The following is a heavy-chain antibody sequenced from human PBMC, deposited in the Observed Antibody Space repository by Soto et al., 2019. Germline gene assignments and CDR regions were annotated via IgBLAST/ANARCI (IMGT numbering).Heavy chain of an antibody. CDR1: GFTFSSYS. D-gene: IGHD4-17*01. Sequence: GGSLRLSCAASGFTFSSYSMNWVRQAPGKGLEWVSSISSSSSYIYYADSVKGRFTISRDNAKNSLYLQMNSLRAEDTAVYYCARECYGDYEAFDIWGQGTMVTVSS. J-gene: IGHJ3*02. CDR3: ARECYGDYEAFDI. V-gene: IGHV3-21*01. CDR2: ISSSSSYI.